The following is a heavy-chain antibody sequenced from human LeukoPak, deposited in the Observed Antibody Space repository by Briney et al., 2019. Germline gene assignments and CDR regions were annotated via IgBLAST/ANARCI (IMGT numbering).Heavy chain of an antibody. D-gene: IGHD2-2*01. Sequence: PGGSLRLSCAASGFTFSSYSMNWVRQAPGEGLEWVSHISRSSSTIYYADSVKGRFTISRDSAKNSLYLQMNSLRAEDTAVYYCARDPSREWGQGTLVTVSS. CDR3: ARDPSRE. J-gene: IGHJ4*02. V-gene: IGHV3-48*01. CDR2: ISRSSSTI. CDR1: GFTFSSYS.